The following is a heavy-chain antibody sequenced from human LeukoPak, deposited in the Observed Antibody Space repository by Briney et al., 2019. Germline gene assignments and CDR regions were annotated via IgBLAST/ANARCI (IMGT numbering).Heavy chain of an antibody. J-gene: IGHJ5*02. CDR3: ARHLRGYCSGGTCWDNWLDP. D-gene: IGHD2-15*01. CDR1: GSRVTNYW. V-gene: IGHV5-51*01. Sequence: GESLQISSKASGSRVTNYWIGWVRQMPGKGLEWIGIIYSGDSETRYSPSFQGRVAISVDKSINTAFLQWSSPKASDTAIYYCARHLRGYCSGGTCWDNWLDPWGQGTLVTVSS. CDR2: IYSGDSET.